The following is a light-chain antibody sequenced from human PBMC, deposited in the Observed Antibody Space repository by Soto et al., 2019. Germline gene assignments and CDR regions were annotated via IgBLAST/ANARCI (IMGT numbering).Light chain of an antibody. J-gene: IGKJ5*01. CDR3: QQYAGSPIT. CDR2: AAS. Sequence: EIVLTQSPGTLSLSPGERATLSCRASQSVSSNFLAWFQQQPGQAPRLLVYAASRRVTGIPDRFSGSGSGTDFTLTISRLEPEDFAVYFCQQYAGSPITFGQGTRLEIK. V-gene: IGKV3-20*01. CDR1: QSVSSNF.